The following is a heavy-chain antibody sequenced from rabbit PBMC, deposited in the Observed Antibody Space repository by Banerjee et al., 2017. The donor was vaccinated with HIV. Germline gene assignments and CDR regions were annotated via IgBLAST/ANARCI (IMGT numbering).Heavy chain of an antibody. CDR3: ARAGYAGSGWGGTNL. CDR1: GFDFSSYGV. J-gene: IGHJ4*01. CDR2: IYTSSGST. V-gene: IGHV1S43*01. Sequence: QEQLVESGGGLVQPGGSLKLSCKASGFDFSSYGVSWVRQAPGKGLEWIACIYTSSGSTWYASWVNGRFTISRSTSLNTVDLKMTSLTAADTATYFCARAGYAGSGWGGTNLWGPGTLVTVS. D-gene: IGHD4-2*01.